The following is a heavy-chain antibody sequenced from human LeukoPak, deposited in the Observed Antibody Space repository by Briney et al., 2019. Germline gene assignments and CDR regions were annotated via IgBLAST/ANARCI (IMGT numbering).Heavy chain of an antibody. CDR3: ARVRGRVGASGTYYFDY. CDR1: GFTFSSYW. J-gene: IGHJ4*02. Sequence: GGSLRLSRAASGFTFSSYWMHWVRQAPGKGLVGVSRINNDGRSTNYADSVKGRFTISRDNAKNTLYLQMNSLRDEDTAVYYCARVRGRVGASGTYYFDYWGQGTQVTVSS. D-gene: IGHD1-26*01. V-gene: IGHV3-74*01. CDR2: INNDGRST.